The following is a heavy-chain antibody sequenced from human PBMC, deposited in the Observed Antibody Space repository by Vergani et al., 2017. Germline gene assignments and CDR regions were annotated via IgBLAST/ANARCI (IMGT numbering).Heavy chain of an antibody. Sequence: QVQLVQSGAEVKKPGSSVKVSCKASGGTFSNYAISWVRQAPGQGLEWMGRIIPIFGKTNYAQKFQGRVTITADESTYTSYMELSSLRSEDTAVYYCAGAEGHCNGGSCYFYGMDVWGQGTTVTVSS. D-gene: IGHD2-15*01. CDR2: IIPIFGKT. V-gene: IGHV1-69*13. CDR1: GGTFSNYA. CDR3: AGAEGHCNGGSCYFYGMDV. J-gene: IGHJ6*02.